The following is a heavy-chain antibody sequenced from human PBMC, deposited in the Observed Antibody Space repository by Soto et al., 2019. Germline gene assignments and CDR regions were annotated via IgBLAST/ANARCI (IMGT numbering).Heavy chain of an antibody. Sequence: GGSLRLSCAASGFTFSSYAMSWVRQAPGKGLEWVSAISGSGGSTYYADSVKGRFTISRDNSKNTLYLQMNSLRAEDTAVYYCAKDTRTRNYYDSSGYYYWGQGTLVTVSS. V-gene: IGHV3-23*01. CDR1: GFTFSSYA. D-gene: IGHD3-22*01. J-gene: IGHJ4*02. CDR3: AKDTRTRNYYDSSGYYY. CDR2: ISGSGGST.